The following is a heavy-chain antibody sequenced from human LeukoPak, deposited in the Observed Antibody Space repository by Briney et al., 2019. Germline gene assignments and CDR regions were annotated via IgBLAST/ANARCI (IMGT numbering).Heavy chain of an antibody. V-gene: IGHV4-59*01. Sequence: KASETLSLTCTVSGGSISSYYWSWIRQPPRKGLEWIGYIYYSGSTNYNPSLKSRVTISVDTSKNQFSLKLSSVTAADTAVYYCARGTLFHYFDYWGQGTLVTVSS. CDR1: GGSISSYY. CDR3: ARGTLFHYFDY. D-gene: IGHD1-1*01. CDR2: IYYSGST. J-gene: IGHJ4*02.